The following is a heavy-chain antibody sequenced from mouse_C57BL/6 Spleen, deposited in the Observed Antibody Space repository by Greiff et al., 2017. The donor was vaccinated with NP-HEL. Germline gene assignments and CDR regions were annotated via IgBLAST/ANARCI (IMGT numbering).Heavy chain of an antibody. V-gene: IGHV1-15*01. CDR2: IDPETGGT. J-gene: IGHJ3*01. D-gene: IGHD3-2*02. CDR1: GYTFTDYE. CDR3: TRWPSGPFAY. Sequence: QVQLQQSGAELVRPGASVTLSCKASGYTFTDYEMHWVKQTPVHGLEWIGAIDPETGGTAYNQKFKGKAILTADKSSSTASMELLSLTSDDSAVYYCTRWPSGPFAYWGQGTLVTVSA.